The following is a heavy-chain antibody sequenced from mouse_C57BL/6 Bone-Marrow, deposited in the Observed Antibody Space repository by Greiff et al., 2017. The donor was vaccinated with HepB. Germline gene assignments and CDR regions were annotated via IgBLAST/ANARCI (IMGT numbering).Heavy chain of an antibody. J-gene: IGHJ2*01. CDR2: INPYNGGT. V-gene: IGHV1-19*01. CDR3: ARSQYYGSSCGY. D-gene: IGHD1-1*01. Sequence: EVQLQESGPVLVKPGASVKMSCKASGYTFTDYYMNWVKQSHGKSLEWIGVINPYNGGTSYNQKFKGKATLTVDKSSSTAYMELNSLTSEDSAVYYCARSQYYGSSCGYWGQGTTLTVSS. CDR1: GYTFTDYY.